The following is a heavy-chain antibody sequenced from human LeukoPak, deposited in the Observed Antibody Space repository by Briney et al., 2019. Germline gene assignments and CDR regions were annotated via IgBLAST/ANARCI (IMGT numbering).Heavy chain of an antibody. V-gene: IGHV3-23*01. CDR2: ISGSGGST. CDR1: GFTFSSYA. J-gene: IGHJ6*03. CDR3: AKGSTYYDILTGYYNPYYYMDV. D-gene: IGHD3-9*01. Sequence: GGSLRLSCAASGFTFSSYAMSWVRQAPGKGLEWVSAISGSGGSTYYADSVKGRFTISRDNSKNTLYLQMNSLRAEDTAVYYCAKGSTYYDILTGYYNPYYYMDVWGKGTTVTVSS.